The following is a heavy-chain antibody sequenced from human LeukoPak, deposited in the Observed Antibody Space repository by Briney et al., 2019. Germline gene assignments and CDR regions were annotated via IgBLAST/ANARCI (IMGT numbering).Heavy chain of an antibody. J-gene: IGHJ6*02. D-gene: IGHD6-19*01. Sequence: SVKVSCKASRGTFSSYAISWVRQAPGQGLEWMGGIIPIFGTANYVQKFQGRVTITADESTSTAYVELSSLRSEDTAVYYCARDLGRSSGWFVGVFMDVWGQGTTVTVSS. CDR3: ARDLGRSSGWFVGVFMDV. V-gene: IGHV1-69*13. CDR1: RGTFSSYA. CDR2: IIPIFGTA.